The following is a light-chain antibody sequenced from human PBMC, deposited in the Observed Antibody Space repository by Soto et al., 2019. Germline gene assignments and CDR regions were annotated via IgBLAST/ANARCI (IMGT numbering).Light chain of an antibody. CDR3: QQYYSYPFT. CDR2: AAS. Sequence: AIRMTQSPSSFSASTGDRVTITCRASQGISSYLAWYQQKPGKAPKLLIYAASTLQSGVPSRFSGSGYGTDFTLTISCLQSEDFATYYCQQYYSYPFTFGPGTKGDSK. CDR1: QGISSY. V-gene: IGKV1-8*01. J-gene: IGKJ3*01.